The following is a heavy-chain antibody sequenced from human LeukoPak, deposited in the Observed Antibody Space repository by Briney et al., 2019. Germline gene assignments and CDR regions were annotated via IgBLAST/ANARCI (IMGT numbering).Heavy chain of an antibody. J-gene: IGHJ3*02. D-gene: IGHD3-16*02. CDR1: GFTFSSYS. Sequence: GGSLRLSCAASGFTFSSYSMNWVRQAPGKGLEWVSSISSSSSYIYYADSVKGRFTISRDNAKNSLYLQMNSLRAEDTAVYYCARGIRLGELSLSDAFDIWGQGTMVTVSS. V-gene: IGHV3-21*01. CDR2: ISSSSSYI. CDR3: ARGIRLGELSLSDAFDI.